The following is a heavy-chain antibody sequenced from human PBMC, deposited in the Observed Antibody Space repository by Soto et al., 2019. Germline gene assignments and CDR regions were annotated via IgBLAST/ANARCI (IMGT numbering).Heavy chain of an antibody. CDR2: ISGSTSYI. J-gene: IGHJ6*03. D-gene: IGHD2-2*01. CDR1: GFSFSDYS. Sequence: EVQLVESGGGLVKPGGPLRLSCAASGFSFSDYSMNWVRQAPGKGLEGVSSISGSTSYIYYADSLKGRFTVSRDNAEKSLYLQMNSLRAEDTAVYYCARDGAYCSGTGCRDYYHYMDVWGKGNTVTVSS. CDR3: ARDGAYCSGTGCRDYYHYMDV. V-gene: IGHV3-21*01.